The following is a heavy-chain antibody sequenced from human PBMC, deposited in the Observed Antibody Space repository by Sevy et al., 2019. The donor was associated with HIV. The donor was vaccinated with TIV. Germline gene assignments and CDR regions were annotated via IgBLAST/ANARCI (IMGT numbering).Heavy chain of an antibody. CDR3: ARAHDYDGTSGKRSFDY. V-gene: IGHV3-7*01. CDR1: GFTFSGYW. CDR2: IKQDGSEK. Sequence: GGSLRLSCVASGFTFSGYWMNWVRQAPGKGLEWVANIKQDGSEKYYLDSVKGRFTISRDNAMNSLYLHMDSLRAEDSALYYCARAHDYDGTSGKRSFDYWGQGTLVTVSS. J-gene: IGHJ4*02. D-gene: IGHD4-17*01.